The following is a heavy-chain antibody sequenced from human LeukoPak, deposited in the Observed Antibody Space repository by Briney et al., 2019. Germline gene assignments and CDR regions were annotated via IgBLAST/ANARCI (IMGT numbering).Heavy chain of an antibody. D-gene: IGHD1-14*01. Sequence: ASVKVSCKASGYTFTSYDINWVRQATGQGLEWMGWMNPNSGNTGYAQKFQGRVTMTRNTSISTAYMELSSLRSEDTAVYYCARGLSPEPGDYYYYMDVWGKGTTVTISS. CDR2: MNPNSGNT. V-gene: IGHV1-8*01. J-gene: IGHJ6*03. CDR1: GYTFTSYD. CDR3: ARGLSPEPGDYYYYMDV.